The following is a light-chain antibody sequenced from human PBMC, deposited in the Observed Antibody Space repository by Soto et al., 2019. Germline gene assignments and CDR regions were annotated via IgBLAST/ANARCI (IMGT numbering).Light chain of an antibody. Sequence: EIVMTQSPATLSVSPGERATLSCRASQSLSDDLAWYQQKPGQTPRLLIYGASTRATGIPARFSGSGFGTEFTRTLSSLQSEDSAVYYCQQYNNWPPFTFGPGTRVDIK. CDR3: QQYNNWPPFT. J-gene: IGKJ3*01. CDR1: QSLSDD. CDR2: GAS. V-gene: IGKV3-15*01.